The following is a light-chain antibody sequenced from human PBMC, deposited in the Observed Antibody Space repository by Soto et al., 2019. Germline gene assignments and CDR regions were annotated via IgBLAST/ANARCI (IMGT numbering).Light chain of an antibody. J-gene: IGKJ4*01. CDR3: RQYDDWPLT. Sequence: EIVMTQSPATLSVSPGERATLSCRASQSVSSNLAWYQQKPGQAPRLLIYDASTRATDIPARFSGSGSGTEFTLTISSLQSEDFALYYCRQYDDWPLTFGGGTKVEVK. CDR2: DAS. CDR1: QSVSSN. V-gene: IGKV3D-15*01.